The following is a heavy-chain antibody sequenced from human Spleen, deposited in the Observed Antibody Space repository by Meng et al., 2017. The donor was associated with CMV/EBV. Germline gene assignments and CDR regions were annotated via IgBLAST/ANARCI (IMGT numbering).Heavy chain of an antibody. V-gene: IGHV4-34*01. J-gene: IGHJ5*02. CDR3: TREASSTSPSGSWFDP. Sequence: GSLRLSCAVYGGSFSGYYWSWIRQPPGKGLEWIGEINHSGSTNYNPSLKSRVTISVDTSKNQFSLKLISVTAADTAVYYCTREASSTSPSGSWFDPWGQGTLVTVSS. CDR2: INHSGST. D-gene: IGHD2-2*01. CDR1: GGSFSGYY.